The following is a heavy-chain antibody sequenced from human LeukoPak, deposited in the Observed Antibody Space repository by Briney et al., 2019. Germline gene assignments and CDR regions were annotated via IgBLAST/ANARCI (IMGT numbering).Heavy chain of an antibody. J-gene: IGHJ4*02. CDR1: GFTFSSYW. CDR3: AKDIRSYSGSWYGLDY. V-gene: IGHV3-9*01. CDR2: ISWNSGSI. Sequence: PGGSLRLSCAASGFTFSSYWMHWVRQAPGKGLEWVSGISWNSGSIGYADSVKGRFTISRDNAKNSLYLQMNSLRAEDTALYYCAKDIRSYSGSWYGLDYWGQGTLVTVSS. D-gene: IGHD6-13*01.